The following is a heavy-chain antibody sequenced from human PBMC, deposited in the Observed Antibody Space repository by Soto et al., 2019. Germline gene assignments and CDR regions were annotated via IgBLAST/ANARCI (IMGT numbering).Heavy chain of an antibody. D-gene: IGHD4-4*01. CDR1: GGSFSGYY. J-gene: IGHJ4*02. Sequence: SETLSLTCAVYGGSFSGYYWSWIRQPPGKGLEWIGEINHSGSTNYNPSLKSRVTISVDTSKNQFSLKLSSVTAADTAVYYCARGRTKVTTSNEPSHDYWGQGTLVTVSS. V-gene: IGHV4-34*01. CDR3: ARGRTKVTTSNEPSHDY. CDR2: INHSGST.